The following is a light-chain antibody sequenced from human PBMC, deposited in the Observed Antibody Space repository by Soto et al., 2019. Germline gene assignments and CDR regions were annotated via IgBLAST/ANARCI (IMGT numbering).Light chain of an antibody. Sequence: QAVLTHPGSVSGSPGQSVTISCTGTRSDVGRYNYVSWYQQHPGKAPKLLIYEVTYRPSGVSTRFSASKSGSTASLTISGIQAEDEADYYCSSYSTTSSPHVLFGGGTQPTVL. CDR1: RSDVGRYNY. J-gene: IGLJ2*01. CDR3: SSYSTTSSPHVL. CDR2: EVT. V-gene: IGLV2-14*01.